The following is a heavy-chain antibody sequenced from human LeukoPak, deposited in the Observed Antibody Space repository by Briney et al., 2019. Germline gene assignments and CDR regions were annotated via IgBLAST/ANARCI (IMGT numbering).Heavy chain of an antibody. CDR3: ASGSAVAAAGDY. V-gene: IGHV4-59*01. J-gene: IGHJ4*02. CDR2: IYYSGTT. D-gene: IGHD6-13*01. Sequence: SETLSLTCTVSGGSISSYYWSWIRQPPGKGLEWIGYIYYSGTTNYNPCLKSRVTISVDTSRNQFSLKLSSVTAADTAVYYCASGSAVAAAGDYWGQGTLVTVSS. CDR1: GGSISSYY.